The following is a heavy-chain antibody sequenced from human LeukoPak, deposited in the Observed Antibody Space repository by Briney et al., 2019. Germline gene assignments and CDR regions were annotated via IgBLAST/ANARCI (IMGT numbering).Heavy chain of an antibody. CDR2: IYPGDSDT. V-gene: IGHV5-51*01. CDR1: GYRFTSYW. D-gene: IGHD1-26*01. J-gene: IGHJ3*02. Sequence: PGEPLKISCKGSGYRFTSYWIGWVRQMPGKGLEWMGIIYPGDSDTRYSPSFQGQVTISADKSISTAYLQWSSLKASDTAMYYCARPIVGADDAFDIWGQGTMVTVSS. CDR3: ARPIVGADDAFDI.